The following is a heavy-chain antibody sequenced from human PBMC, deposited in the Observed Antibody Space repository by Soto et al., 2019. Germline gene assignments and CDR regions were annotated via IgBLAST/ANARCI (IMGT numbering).Heavy chain of an antibody. Sequence: SVKVSCKASGGTFSSYAISWVRQAPGQGLEWMGGIIPIFGTANYAQKFQGRVTITADESTSTAYMELSSLRSEDTAVYYCASSKSTVVTPNWLDPWGQGTLVTVSS. CDR3: ASSKSTVVTPNWLDP. CDR2: IIPIFGTA. J-gene: IGHJ5*02. CDR1: GGTFSSYA. D-gene: IGHD4-17*01. V-gene: IGHV1-69*13.